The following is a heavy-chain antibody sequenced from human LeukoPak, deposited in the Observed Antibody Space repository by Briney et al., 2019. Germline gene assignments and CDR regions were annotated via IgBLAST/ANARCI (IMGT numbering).Heavy chain of an antibody. J-gene: IGHJ4*02. CDR2: IRSSGNTI. V-gene: IGHV3-48*02. CDR3: VRDPDALDY. Sequence: GGSLRLSCAASGFTFSSYSMNWVRQAPGKGLEWVSYIRSSGNTIYYADPVKGRFTISRDNTKNSVYPQMNSLRDEDTAVYYCVRDPDALDYWAREPWSPSPQ. CDR1: GFTFSSYS.